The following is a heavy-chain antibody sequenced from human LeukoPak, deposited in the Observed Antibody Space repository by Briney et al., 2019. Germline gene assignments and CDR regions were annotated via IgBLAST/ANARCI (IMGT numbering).Heavy chain of an antibody. CDR2: IYYSGST. CDR1: GGSISSGGYY. J-gene: IGHJ4*02. Sequence: SETLSLTCTVSGGSISSGGYYWSWIRQHPGKGLEWIGYIYYSGSTYYNPSLKSRVTISVDTSKNQFSLKLSSVTAADTAVYYCARDALRYCSGGSCSHFDYWGQGTLVTVSS. V-gene: IGHV4-31*03. CDR3: ARDALRYCSGGSCSHFDY. D-gene: IGHD2-15*01.